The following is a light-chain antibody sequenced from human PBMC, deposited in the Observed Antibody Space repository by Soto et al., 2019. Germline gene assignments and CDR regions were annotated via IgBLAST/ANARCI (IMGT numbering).Light chain of an antibody. CDR3: CSYAGSYTFV. CDR1: SSDVGGYNY. J-gene: IGLJ1*01. Sequence: QSVLTRPRSVSGSPGQSVTISCTGTSSDVGGYNYVSWYQHHPGKAPKLMIYDVDKRPSGVPDRFSGSKSGNTASLTISGLQAEDEADYYCCSYAGSYTFVFGTGTKVTVL. CDR2: DVD. V-gene: IGLV2-11*01.